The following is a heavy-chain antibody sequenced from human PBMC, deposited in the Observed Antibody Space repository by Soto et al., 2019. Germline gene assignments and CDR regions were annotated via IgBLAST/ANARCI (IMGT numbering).Heavy chain of an antibody. CDR3: SWRGVTSTS. V-gene: IGHV3-23*01. CDR1: GFTFSSYA. CDR2: IGPTGGPT. Sequence: PGGSLSLSCAASGFTFSSYALSWVRQAPGKGLEWVSAIGPTGGPTYYADSAKGRFTISRDNSKKTLYLQMNSLRVDDTAVYYCSWRGVTSTSWGRGSLVTVSS. D-gene: IGHD2-21*02. J-gene: IGHJ5*02.